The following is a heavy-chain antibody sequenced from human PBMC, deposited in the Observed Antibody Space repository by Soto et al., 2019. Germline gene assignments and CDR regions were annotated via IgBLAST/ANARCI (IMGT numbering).Heavy chain of an antibody. V-gene: IGHV2-5*02. J-gene: IGHJ4*02. D-gene: IGHD3-10*01. CDR3: AHKGSGLYPLDY. Sequence: QITLKESGPRLVKPTQTLTLTCTFSGFSLDTSGVGVGWIRQPPGKALEWVAVIYWDDYKHFSPSLESRLTITKDTSKNLVVLTMTDMDPVDTATYYCAHKGSGLYPLDYWGQGTLVTVSS. CDR2: IYWDDYK. CDR1: GFSLDTSGVG.